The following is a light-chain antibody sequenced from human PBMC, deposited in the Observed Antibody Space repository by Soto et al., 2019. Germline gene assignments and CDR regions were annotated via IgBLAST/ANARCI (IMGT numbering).Light chain of an antibody. CDR3: QQRNRWPPVT. CDR2: DAF. CDR1: PSVSNS. Sequence: ESVLTQSPATLSLSPGERATLSCRASPSVSNSLAWYQHKPGQAPRLLIYDAFNRATGVPTRFSGSGSGTDFTLTISSLEPEDFAVYYCQQRNRWPPVTFGGGTREEIK. V-gene: IGKV3-11*01. J-gene: IGKJ4*01.